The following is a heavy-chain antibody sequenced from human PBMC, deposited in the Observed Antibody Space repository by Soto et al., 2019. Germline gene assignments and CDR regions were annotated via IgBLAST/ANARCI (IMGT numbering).Heavy chain of an antibody. CDR3: ARVLRGVFNWFDP. V-gene: IGHV1-18*01. D-gene: IGHD3-10*01. CDR1: GDTFTNFG. Sequence: HLVQSGPEVRKPGASITVSCKTFGDTFTNFGLSWVRQAPGQGLEWMGWIATYNSNRNYAQKFQGRLTLTTDTSTMTAYMELKSLGYDDTAVDYCARVLRGVFNWFDPWGQGTLVTVSS. J-gene: IGHJ5*02. CDR2: IATYNSNR.